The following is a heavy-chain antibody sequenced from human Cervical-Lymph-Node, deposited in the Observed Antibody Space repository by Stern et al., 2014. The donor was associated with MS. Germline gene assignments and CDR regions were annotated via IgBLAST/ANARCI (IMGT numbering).Heavy chain of an antibody. Sequence: VQLVESGAEVKTPGASVKVSCKASGYTFAGYHVQWVRQAPGQGLEWMGWILPKSGDTNYAQMFQGRVSMTGDTSINTVYMELSGLTFNDTATYYCARDRDFSSWGDFDYWGQGTLVIVSS. CDR1: GYTFAGYH. J-gene: IGHJ4*02. CDR3: ARDRDFSSWGDFDY. D-gene: IGHD6-13*01. CDR2: ILPKSGDT. V-gene: IGHV1-2*02.